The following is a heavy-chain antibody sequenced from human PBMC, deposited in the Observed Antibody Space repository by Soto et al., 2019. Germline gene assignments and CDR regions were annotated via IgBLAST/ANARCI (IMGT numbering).Heavy chain of an antibody. J-gene: IGHJ4*02. CDR1: GFTFDSYA. D-gene: IGHD3-22*01. CDR3: ARDTWARRPFYYDTSDTY. CDR2: ISYDGSYQ. V-gene: IGHV3-30-3*01. Sequence: QVQLVESGGGVVQPGRSLRLSCAASGFTFDSYALHWVRQAPGKGLEWVALISYDGSYQYYADSVKGRFTISRDSFKNTLYLQMNSLRLEDTAIYYCARDTWARRPFYYDTSDTYWGQGTRVTVSS.